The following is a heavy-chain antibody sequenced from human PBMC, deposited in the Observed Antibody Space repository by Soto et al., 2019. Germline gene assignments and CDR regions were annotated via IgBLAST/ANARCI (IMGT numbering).Heavy chain of an antibody. Sequence: QVPLVQSGAEVKKPGASVKVSCKASGYTFTGYYMHWVRQAPGQGLEWMGWINPNSGGTNYAQKFQGWVTMTRDTSISTAYMELSRLRSDDTAVYYCARDPLYCSGGSCYPDYYFDYWGQGTLVTVSS. D-gene: IGHD2-15*01. CDR3: ARDPLYCSGGSCYPDYYFDY. CDR2: INPNSGGT. J-gene: IGHJ4*02. CDR1: GYTFTGYY. V-gene: IGHV1-2*04.